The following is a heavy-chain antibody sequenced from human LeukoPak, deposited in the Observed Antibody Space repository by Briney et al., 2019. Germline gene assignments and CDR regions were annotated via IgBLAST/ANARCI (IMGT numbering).Heavy chain of an antibody. V-gene: IGHV1-46*01. CDR2: INPSVGST. CDR1: GYTFTSYG. J-gene: IGHJ3*02. Sequence: ASVKVSCNASGYTFTSYGISWLRQAPGQGLEGMGRINPSVGSTSYAQKFQGRVTMTREKSTRRVYMELRNLTYEATAVYYCEREPEHSARYYYDSSGYYHTPLMIWGQGTMVTVSS. CDR3: EREPEHSARYYYDSSGYYHTPLMI. D-gene: IGHD3-22*01.